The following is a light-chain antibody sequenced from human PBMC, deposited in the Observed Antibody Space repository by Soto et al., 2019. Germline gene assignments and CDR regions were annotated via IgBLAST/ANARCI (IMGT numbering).Light chain of an antibody. CDR1: QGIRSY. J-gene: IGKJ5*01. CDR3: QQASSFPLT. V-gene: IGKV1-9*01. Sequence: DIQLTQSPFFLSASVGDRVTITCRASQGIRSYLAWYQQRPGKAPELLIYGASTLRTGVASRFSGSGSGTEFTLTISSLQPEDFATYFCQQASSFPLTFGQGTRLEIK. CDR2: GAS.